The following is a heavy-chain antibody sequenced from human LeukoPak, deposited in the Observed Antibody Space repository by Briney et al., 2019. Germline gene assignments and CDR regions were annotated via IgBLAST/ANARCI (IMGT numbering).Heavy chain of an antibody. CDR2: IRSKAYGGTT. CDR3: ADGDYFDY. CDR1: GFTFSSYS. J-gene: IGHJ4*02. V-gene: IGHV3-49*04. Sequence: PGGSLRLSCAASGFTFSSYSMNWVRQAPGKGLEWVSFIRSKAYGGTTEYAASVKGRFTISRDDSKSIAYLQMNSLKTEDTAVYYCADGDYFDYWGQGTLVTVSS. D-gene: IGHD4-17*01.